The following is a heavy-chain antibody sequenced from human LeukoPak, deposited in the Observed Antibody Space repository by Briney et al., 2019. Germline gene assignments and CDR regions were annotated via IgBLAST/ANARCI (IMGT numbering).Heavy chain of an antibody. J-gene: IGHJ4*02. CDR2: ISNSSTYI. V-gene: IGHV3-21*01. D-gene: IGHD6-19*01. Sequence: GGSLSLLCAASGFTQRSYSMNCVRRAPGKGREWVSFISNSSTYIYYADSVKGRFTISRDNAKNSLYLQMNSLRAEDTAVYYCARDRYSSDVQYYFDYWGQGTLVTVSS. CDR1: GFTQRSYS. CDR3: ARDRYSSDVQYYFDY.